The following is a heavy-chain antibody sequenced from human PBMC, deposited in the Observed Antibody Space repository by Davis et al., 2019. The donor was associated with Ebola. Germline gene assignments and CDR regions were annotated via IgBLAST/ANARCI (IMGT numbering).Heavy chain of an antibody. D-gene: IGHD6-13*01. Sequence: PGGSLRLSCAASGFTFSSYGMHWVRQAPGKGLEWVAVIWYDGSNKYYADSVKGRFTISRDNSKNTLYLQMNSLRAEDTAVYYCAREDSSSWTYFDYWGQGTLVTVSS. CDR2: IWYDGSNK. J-gene: IGHJ4*02. CDR1: GFTFSSYG. CDR3: AREDSSSWTYFDY. V-gene: IGHV3-33*01.